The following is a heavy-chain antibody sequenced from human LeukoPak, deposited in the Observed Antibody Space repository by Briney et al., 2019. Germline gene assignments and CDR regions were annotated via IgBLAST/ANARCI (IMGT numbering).Heavy chain of an antibody. CDR3: AVGDSGYDYPNWFDP. D-gene: IGHD5-12*01. J-gene: IGHJ5*02. CDR1: GFTFSDYY. Sequence: GGSLRLSCAASGFTFSDYYMSWIRQAPGKGLEWVSYISSSGSTIYYADSVKGRFTISRDNAKNSLYLQMNSLRAEDTAVYYCAVGDSGYDYPNWFDPWGQGTLVTVSS. V-gene: IGHV3-11*04. CDR2: ISSSGSTI.